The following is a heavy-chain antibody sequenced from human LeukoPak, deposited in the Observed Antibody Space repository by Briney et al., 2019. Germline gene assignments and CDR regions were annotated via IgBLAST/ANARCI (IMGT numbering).Heavy chain of an antibody. CDR2: IWNDGSQK. J-gene: IGHJ4*02. CDR3: ARDKGPYYFDQ. CDR1: GFTFSSYG. Sequence: RGSLRLSCAASGFTFSSYGMHWVRQAPGKGLEWVAVIWNDGSQKYYADSVKGRFTISRDNSKNTLYLQMNSLRAEDTAVYYCARDKGPYYFDQWGQGTLLTVSS. V-gene: IGHV3-33*01.